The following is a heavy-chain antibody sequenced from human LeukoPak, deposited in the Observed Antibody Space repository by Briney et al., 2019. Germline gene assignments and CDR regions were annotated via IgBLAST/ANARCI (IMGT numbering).Heavy chain of an antibody. J-gene: IGHJ4*02. CDR1: GGSISSYY. CDR2: IYYSGTT. D-gene: IGHD3-9*01. CDR3: ARGLTYYDILTAYYTFPYFDY. Sequence: SETLSLTCTVSGGSISSYYWSWIRQPPGRGLEWIGYIYYSGTTNYNPSLKSRVTISIDTSKNQFSLKLSSVTAADTVVYYCARGLTYYDILTAYYTFPYFDYWGQGTLVTVSS. V-gene: IGHV4-59*01.